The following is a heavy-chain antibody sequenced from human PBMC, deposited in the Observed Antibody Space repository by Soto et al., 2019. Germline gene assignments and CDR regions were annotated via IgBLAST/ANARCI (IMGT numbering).Heavy chain of an antibody. V-gene: IGHV3-30*04. D-gene: IGHD3-9*01. J-gene: IGHJ6*02. CDR1: GFLFNTYA. CDR3: ARPGSGYDILTGRYFYYFHTMDV. Sequence: QVQLVDSGGGVVQPGRSLRLSCAASGFLFNTYAMHWVRQAPGKGLEWVAVISYDGSSTNYADSVKGRFTISRDNSKKTMYLQMNSLTTDDTAVYYCARPGSGYDILTGRYFYYFHTMDVWGQGTTVTVS. CDR2: ISYDGSST.